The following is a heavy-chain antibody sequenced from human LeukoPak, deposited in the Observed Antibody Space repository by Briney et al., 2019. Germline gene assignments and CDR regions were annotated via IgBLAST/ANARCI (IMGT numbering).Heavy chain of an antibody. CDR1: GFTFSNYY. CDR3: ARGTAVAANPFDY. V-gene: IGHV3-11*04. Sequence: PGGSLRLSCAASGFTFSNYYMSWIRQAPGKGLEWVSYISSSGSTKYYADSVKGRFIISRDNAKSSLYLQMSSLRAEDTAVYFCARGTAVAANPFDYWGQGTLVTVSS. J-gene: IGHJ4*02. CDR2: ISSSGSTK. D-gene: IGHD6-19*01.